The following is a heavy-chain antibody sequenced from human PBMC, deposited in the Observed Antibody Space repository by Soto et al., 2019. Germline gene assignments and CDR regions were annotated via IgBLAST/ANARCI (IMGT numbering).Heavy chain of an antibody. CDR3: ARVSVSWPYYFDY. CDR1: IGSVSSGSYS. J-gene: IGHJ4*02. CDR2: IYYSGST. V-gene: IGHV4-61*01. D-gene: IGHD6-13*01. Sequence: SETLSLTCSVSIGSVSSGSYSWSWIRQPPGKGLEWIGYIYYSGSTDYSPSLKSRVTISVDTSKNQFSLKLRSVTAADTAVYYCARVSVSWPYYFDYWGQGTPVTVSS.